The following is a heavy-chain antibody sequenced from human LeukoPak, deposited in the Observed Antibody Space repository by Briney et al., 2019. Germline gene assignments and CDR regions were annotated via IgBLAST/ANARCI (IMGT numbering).Heavy chain of an antibody. Sequence: PGGSLRLSCAASGFTFSSCAMSWVRQAPGKGLEWVSGISGSGGSTYYADSVKGRFTISRDNSKNTLYLQMNSLRAEDTAVYYCAQDPPRRAAGTGVYWGQGTLVTVSS. CDR1: GFTFSSCA. CDR2: ISGSGGST. J-gene: IGHJ4*02. D-gene: IGHD1-1*01. V-gene: IGHV3-23*01. CDR3: AQDPPRRAAGTGVY.